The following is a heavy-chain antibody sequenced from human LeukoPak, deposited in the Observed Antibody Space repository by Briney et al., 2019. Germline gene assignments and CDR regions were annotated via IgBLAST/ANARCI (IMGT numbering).Heavy chain of an antibody. Sequence: SETLSLTCTVSGGSISSYYWSWIRQPPGKGLEWIGYIYYSGSTNYNPSLKSRVTISVDTSKNQFSLKLSSVTAADTAVYYCAGSRINSSGYYFEEHYFDYWGQGTLVTVSS. CDR2: IYYSGST. D-gene: IGHD3-22*01. V-gene: IGHV4-59*01. J-gene: IGHJ4*02. CDR1: GGSISSYY. CDR3: AGSRINSSGYYFEEHYFDY.